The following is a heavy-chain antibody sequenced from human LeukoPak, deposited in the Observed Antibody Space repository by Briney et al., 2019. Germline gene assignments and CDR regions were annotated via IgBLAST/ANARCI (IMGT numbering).Heavy chain of an antibody. Sequence: SSETLSLTCTVSGGSISSYYWSWIRQPPGKGLEWIGYIYYSGSTNYNPSLKSRVTISVDTSKNQFSLNLSSVTAADTAVYYCARSYSSSSVLSYYYYYMDVWGNGTTVTVSS. CDR3: ARSYSSSSVLSYYYYYMDV. CDR2: IYYSGST. V-gene: IGHV4-59*08. D-gene: IGHD6-13*01. CDR1: GGSISSYY. J-gene: IGHJ6*03.